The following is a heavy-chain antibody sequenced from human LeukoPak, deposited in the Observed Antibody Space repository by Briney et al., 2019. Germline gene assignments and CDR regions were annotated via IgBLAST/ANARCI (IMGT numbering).Heavy chain of an antibody. V-gene: IGHV3-48*03. Sequence: GGSLRLSCAASGFTFSSYEMNWVRQAPGKGLEWVSYISSSGSTIYYADSVKGRFTISRNNAKNSLYLQMNSLRAEDTAVYYCARGLTFSGRYFDWLFAWGQGTLVTVSS. J-gene: IGHJ4*02. CDR1: GFTFSSYE. CDR2: ISSSGSTI. D-gene: IGHD3-9*01. CDR3: ARGLTFSGRYFDWLFA.